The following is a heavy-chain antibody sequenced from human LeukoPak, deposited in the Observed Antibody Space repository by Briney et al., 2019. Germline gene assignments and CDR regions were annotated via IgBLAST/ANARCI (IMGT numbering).Heavy chain of an antibody. CDR1: GGSIATSSYY. J-gene: IGHJ4*02. D-gene: IGHD6-19*01. CDR3: ARHQGISSDWFDY. CDR2: IYYTATT. Sequence: SETLSLTCTVSGGSIATSSYYWAWVRQPPGKGLEWIGSIYYTATTYYNPSLKSRITTSVDTSKNQVSLNLSPVTAADTAVYYCARHQGISSDWFDYWGLGTLVTVSS. V-gene: IGHV4-39*01.